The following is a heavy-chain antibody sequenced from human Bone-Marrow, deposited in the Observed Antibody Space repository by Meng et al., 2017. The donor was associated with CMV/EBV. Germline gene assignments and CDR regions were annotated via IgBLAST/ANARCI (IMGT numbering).Heavy chain of an antibody. V-gene: IGHV3-33*08. CDR2: IWYDGCNK. D-gene: IGHD3-16*01. J-gene: IGHJ5*02. Sequence: GGSLRLSCAASGFTVSSYGMHWVRQAPGKGLEWVAVIWYDGCNKYYADSVKGRFTISRDNAKNSLYLQMNSLRAEDTAMYYCVRGFWGPWGQGTLVTVSS. CDR1: GFTVSSYG. CDR3: VRGFWGP.